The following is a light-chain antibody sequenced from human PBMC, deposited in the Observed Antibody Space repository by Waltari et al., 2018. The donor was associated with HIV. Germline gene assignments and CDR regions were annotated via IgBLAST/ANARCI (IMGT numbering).Light chain of an antibody. CDR2: TNN. CDR1: SSNIGTKT. V-gene: IGLV1-44*01. J-gene: IGLJ3*02. Sequence: QSVLTQPPSASGTPGQRVTIPCSGSSSNIGTKTVSLYRQLPGTAPKLLIHTNNQRPSGVPDRFSGSKSGASASLAISGLQSEDEADYYCAAWDDSLKGWVFGGGTTLAVL. CDR3: AAWDDSLKGWV.